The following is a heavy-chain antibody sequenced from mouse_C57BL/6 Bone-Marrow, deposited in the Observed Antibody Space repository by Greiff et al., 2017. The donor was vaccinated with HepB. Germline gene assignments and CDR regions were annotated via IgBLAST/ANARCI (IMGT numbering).Heavy chain of an antibody. Sequence: DVMLVESGEGLVKPGGSLKLSCAASGFTFSSYAMSWVRQTPEKRLEWVAYISSGGDYIYYADTVKGRFTISRDNARNTLYLQMSSLKSEDTAMYYCTRPTIVTGYFDVWGTGTTVTVSS. CDR3: TRPTIVTGYFDV. CDR2: ISSGGDYI. D-gene: IGHD2-5*01. V-gene: IGHV5-9-1*02. CDR1: GFTFSSYA. J-gene: IGHJ1*03.